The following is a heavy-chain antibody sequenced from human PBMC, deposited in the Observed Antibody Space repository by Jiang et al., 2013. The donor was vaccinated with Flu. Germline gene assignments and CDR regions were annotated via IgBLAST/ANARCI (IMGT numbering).Heavy chain of an antibody. CDR2: IYYSGTT. J-gene: IGHJ4*02. CDR3: ARALKXSGFELPYFDF. Sequence: GSGLVKPSETLSLTCTVSGGSVTSDTYYWVWIRQPPGKGLEWIGYIYYSGTTNYNPSLKSRLTISVDTSKNQFSLKLNSVTAADTALYYCARALKXSGFELPYFDFWGQGTLV. V-gene: IGHV4-61*01. D-gene: IGHD5-12*01. CDR1: GGSVTSDTYY.